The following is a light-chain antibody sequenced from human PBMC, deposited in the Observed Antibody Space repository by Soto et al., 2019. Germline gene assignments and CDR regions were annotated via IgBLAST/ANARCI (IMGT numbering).Light chain of an antibody. J-gene: IGLJ3*02. V-gene: IGLV2-14*01. CDR2: SVS. CDR3: SSYAGNNDGV. CDR1: SSDIGAYDH. Sequence: QSVLTQPASVSGSPGQSITISCSGTSSDIGAYDHVAWFQQFPGKTPKLVIYSVSNRPSGVSYRFSGSKSGNTASLTISGLQADDEADYYCSSYAGNNDGVFGGGTKLTVL.